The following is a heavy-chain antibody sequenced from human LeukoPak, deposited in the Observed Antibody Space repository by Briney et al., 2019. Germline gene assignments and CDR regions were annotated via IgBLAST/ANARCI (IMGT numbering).Heavy chain of an antibody. D-gene: IGHD6-19*01. J-gene: IGHJ4*02. CDR3: ASTLAVAGFFDY. CDR2: ISGSGGST. Sequence: PGGSLRLSCAASGFTFKNYAMSWVRQAPGKGLEWVSAISGSGGSTYYADSVKGRFTISRDNSRNTLYLQMNSLRAEDAAVYYCASTLAVAGFFDYWGQGTLVTVSS. V-gene: IGHV3-23*01. CDR1: GFTFKNYA.